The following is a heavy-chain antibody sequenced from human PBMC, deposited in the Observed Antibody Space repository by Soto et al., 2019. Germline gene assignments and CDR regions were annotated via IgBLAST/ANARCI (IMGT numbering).Heavy chain of an antibody. D-gene: IGHD1-26*01. CDR2: ISGSGGST. CDR3: AKDPVVGTRRAFDI. CDR1: GFTFSNFA. Sequence: EVQLLESGGGLVQPGGSLRLSCAASGFTFSNFAMNWVRQAPGKGLEWVSAISGSGGSTYYADSVKGRFTISRDNSKNPLYLQMNILRAEDTAVYYCAKDPVVGTRRAFDIWGQGTMVTVSS. J-gene: IGHJ3*02. V-gene: IGHV3-23*01.